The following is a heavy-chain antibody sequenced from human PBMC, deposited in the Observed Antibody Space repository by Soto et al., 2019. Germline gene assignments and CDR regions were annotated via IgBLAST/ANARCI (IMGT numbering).Heavy chain of an antibody. D-gene: IGHD1-26*01. CDR1: GGSVSSADWN. CDR2: IYEGGRT. J-gene: IGHJ4*02. Sequence: PSETLSLTCTVSGGSVSSADWNWSWIRQTPGKGLEWIGHIYEGGRTYSNPSLMSRATISLDTSKNLLSLNLKSVTAADTAVYYCTTDKQKLNSGSNPIPDYWGQGTLVTVSS. V-gene: IGHV4-30-4*08. CDR3: TTDKQKLNSGSNPIPDY.